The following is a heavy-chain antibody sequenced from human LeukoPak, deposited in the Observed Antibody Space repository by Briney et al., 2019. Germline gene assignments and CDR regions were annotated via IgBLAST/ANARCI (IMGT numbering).Heavy chain of an antibody. Sequence: TLSLTCTVSGGSISSHYWSWIRQPPGKGLEWIGYIYYSGSTNYNPSLKSRVTISIDTSKNQFSPKLSSVTAADTAVYYCARRTSEAYNYGSLDYWGQGTLVTVSS. D-gene: IGHD5-18*01. CDR2: IYYSGST. CDR3: ARRTSEAYNYGSLDY. V-gene: IGHV4-59*08. CDR1: GGSISSHY. J-gene: IGHJ4*02.